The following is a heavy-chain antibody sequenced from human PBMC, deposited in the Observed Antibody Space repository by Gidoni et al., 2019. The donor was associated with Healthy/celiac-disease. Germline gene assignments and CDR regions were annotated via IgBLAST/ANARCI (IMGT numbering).Heavy chain of an antibody. CDR1: GFTFSSYW. CDR2: INSDGSRT. D-gene: IGHD1-26*01. Sequence: EVQLVESGGGLVQHGGSLRLSCAASGFTFSSYWMHWVRQAPGKGLVWVSRINSDGSRTSYADSLKGRFTISRDNAKNTLYLQMNSLRAEDTAVYYCARDWRGGGYYLVDWGQGTLVTVSS. CDR3: ARDWRGGGYYLVD. V-gene: IGHV3-74*01. J-gene: IGHJ4*02.